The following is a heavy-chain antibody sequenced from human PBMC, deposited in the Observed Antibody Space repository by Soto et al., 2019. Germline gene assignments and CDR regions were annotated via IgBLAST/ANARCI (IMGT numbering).Heavy chain of an antibody. D-gene: IGHD2-8*01. CDR1: GFTFSSYA. V-gene: IGHV3-23*01. Sequence: EVQLLESGGGLVQPGGSLRPSCAASGFTFSSYAMTWVLQAPGKGLEWVSGISTRGDGTYYADSVKGRFTISRDNSKNTLCLQMNSLRAEDAAVYYCATLARTKDFDYWGQGTLVTVSA. J-gene: IGHJ4*02. CDR2: ISTRGDGT. CDR3: ATLARTKDFDY.